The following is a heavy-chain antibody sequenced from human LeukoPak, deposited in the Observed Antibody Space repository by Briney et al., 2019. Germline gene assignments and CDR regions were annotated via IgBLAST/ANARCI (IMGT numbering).Heavy chain of an antibody. CDR2: IYYSGST. J-gene: IGHJ3*01. CDR3: ASSTWYSSGPSF. Sequence: SETLSLTCGVSGGSISSSYWWSWVRQPPGKGLEWIGSIYYSGSTYYNPSLKSRVTISVDTSKNQFSLKLNSVTAADTAVFYCASSTWYSSGPSFWGQGTMVTVSS. D-gene: IGHD6-19*01. CDR1: GGSISSSYW. V-gene: IGHV4-4*02.